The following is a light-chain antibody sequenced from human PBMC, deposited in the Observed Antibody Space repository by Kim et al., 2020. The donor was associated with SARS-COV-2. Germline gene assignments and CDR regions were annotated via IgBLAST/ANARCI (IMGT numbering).Light chain of an antibody. CDR2: GAS. V-gene: IGKV1-16*01. CDR3: QQYNSHPIT. J-gene: IGKJ5*01. Sequence: DIQMTQSPSSLSASLGDRVTITCRASQVISTNVAWFQQKAGEAPKSLIYGASTLQGGVPSRFSGGGSGRDFILTISSLQPDDFAIYFCQQYNSHPITFGQGTRLEIK. CDR1: QVISTN.